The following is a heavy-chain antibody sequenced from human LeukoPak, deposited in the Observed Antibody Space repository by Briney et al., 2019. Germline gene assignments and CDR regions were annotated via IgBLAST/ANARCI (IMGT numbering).Heavy chain of an antibody. CDR3: AREAYYGGKAFDI. CDR1: GFTFGTYG. Sequence: GGSLRLSCAASGFTFGTYGMHWVRQAPDKGLEWMAVIWYDGSNKYYADSVKGRFTISRDNAKNSLYLQMNSLRDEDTAVYYCAREAYYGGKAFDIWGQGTMVTVSS. D-gene: IGHD2-21*01. CDR2: IWYDGSNK. J-gene: IGHJ3*02. V-gene: IGHV3-33*01.